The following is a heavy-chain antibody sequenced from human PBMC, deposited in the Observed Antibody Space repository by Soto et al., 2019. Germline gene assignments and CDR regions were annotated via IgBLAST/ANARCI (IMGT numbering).Heavy chain of an antibody. V-gene: IGHV4-30-4*01. CDR1: GDSISSGDYY. CDR2: IYYSGST. CDR3: ARAIVLVPFFFGYYGMDV. Sequence: QVQLQESGPGLVKPSQTLSLTCTVSGDSISSGDYYWSWIRQPPGKGLEWIGYIYYSGSTYYNPSLKSRATISVDTSKNQFALKLSSVTAAHTAVYYCARAIVLVPFFFGYYGMDVWGQGTTVTVSS. D-gene: IGHD2-2*01. J-gene: IGHJ6*02.